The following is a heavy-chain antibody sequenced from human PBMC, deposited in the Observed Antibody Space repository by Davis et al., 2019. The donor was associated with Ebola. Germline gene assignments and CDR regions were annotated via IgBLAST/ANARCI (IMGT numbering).Heavy chain of an antibody. Sequence: GESLNISCAASGFTFSSDAMSWVRQAPGKGLEWVSVISSTGGSTYYADSVKGRFTISRDNSKNTLYMAMNSMRAEDTALYYCAKSAGTPGWFGPWGQGTLVTVSS. CDR2: ISSTGGST. J-gene: IGHJ5*02. V-gene: IGHV3-23*01. CDR3: AKSAGTPGWFGP. D-gene: IGHD1-1*01. CDR1: GFTFSSDA.